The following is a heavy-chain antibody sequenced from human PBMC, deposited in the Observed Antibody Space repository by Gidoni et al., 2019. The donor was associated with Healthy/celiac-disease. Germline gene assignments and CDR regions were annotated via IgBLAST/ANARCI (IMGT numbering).Heavy chain of an antibody. CDR3: ARDKEGATTDY. J-gene: IGHJ4*02. CDR1: GFTFSSYG. Sequence: QVQLVESGGGVVQPGRSLRLACADSGFTFSSYGMHWVRQAPGKGLEWVAVISYDGSNKYYADSVKGRFTISRDNSKNTLYLQMNSLRAEDTAVYYCARDKEGATTDYWGQGTLVTVSS. CDR2: ISYDGSNK. V-gene: IGHV3-30*03. D-gene: IGHD1-26*01.